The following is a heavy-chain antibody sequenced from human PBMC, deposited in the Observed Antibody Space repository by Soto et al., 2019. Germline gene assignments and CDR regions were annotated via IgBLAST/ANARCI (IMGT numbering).Heavy chain of an antibody. CDR2: IYPGDSDT. J-gene: IGHJ4*02. V-gene: IGHV5-51*01. D-gene: IGHD3-10*01. Sequence: GESLKISCKGSGYSFTSYWIGWVRQMPGKGLEWMGIIYPGDSDTRYSPSFQGQVTISADKSISTAYLQWSSLKASDTAMYYCARLGWQLEWGSGSYQYYFDYWGQGTLVTVSS. CDR3: ARLGWQLEWGSGSYQYYFDY. CDR1: GYSFTSYW.